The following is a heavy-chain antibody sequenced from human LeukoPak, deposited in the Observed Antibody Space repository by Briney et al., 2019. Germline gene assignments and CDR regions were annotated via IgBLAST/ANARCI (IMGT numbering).Heavy chain of an antibody. CDR1: GGSISSYY. Sequence: KPSETLSLTCTVSGGSISSYYWSWIRQPPGKGLECIGYIYYSGSTNYNPSLKSRVTISVDTSKNQSSLKLSSVTAADTAVYYCARGDSGWYILDYWGQGTLVTVSS. J-gene: IGHJ4*02. D-gene: IGHD6-19*01. V-gene: IGHV4-59*01. CDR2: IYYSGST. CDR3: ARGDSGWYILDY.